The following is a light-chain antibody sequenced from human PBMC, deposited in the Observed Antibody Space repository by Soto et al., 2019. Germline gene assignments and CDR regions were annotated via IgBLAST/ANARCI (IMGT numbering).Light chain of an antibody. CDR2: DAS. Sequence: DIQLTQSPSPLSASIGDRVTITCRASRSIDNWLAWYQQKPGKAPQLLIYDASRVKTGVPSRFTASGSGTEFTLTIKAMHAADSANYSCQHYHGYPYTFGPGTKVDIK. CDR1: RSIDNW. CDR3: QHYHGYPYT. V-gene: IGKV1-5*01. J-gene: IGKJ2*01.